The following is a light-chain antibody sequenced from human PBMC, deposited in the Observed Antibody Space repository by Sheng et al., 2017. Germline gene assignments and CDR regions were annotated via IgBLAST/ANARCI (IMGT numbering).Light chain of an antibody. Sequence: IVLTQSPGTLSLSPGDRATLSCRASQIVSSDSLAWYQHKPGQAPRLLIYGASTRATGIPARFSGSGSGTEFTLTISSLQSEDFAVYYCQQYHNWPPWAFGQGTKVEIK. CDR3: QQYHNWPPWA. J-gene: IGKJ1*01. CDR2: GAS. CDR1: QIVSSD. V-gene: IGKV3-15*01.